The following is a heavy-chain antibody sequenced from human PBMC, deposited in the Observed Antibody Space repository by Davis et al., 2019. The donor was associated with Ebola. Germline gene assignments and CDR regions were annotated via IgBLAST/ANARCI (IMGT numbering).Heavy chain of an antibody. D-gene: IGHD3-10*02. Sequence: MPGGSLRLSCTVSGGSIISSSSYWGWIRQPPRKGLEWIGSIYYSGITYYNPSLQSRVTISVDTSEKQFSLNLSSVTAADTAVYYCARVFLTVRRERRNYYFDYWGQGTLVTVSS. CDR2: IYYSGIT. J-gene: IGHJ4*02. V-gene: IGHV4-39*07. CDR3: ARVFLTVRRERRNYYFDY. CDR1: GGSIISSSSY.